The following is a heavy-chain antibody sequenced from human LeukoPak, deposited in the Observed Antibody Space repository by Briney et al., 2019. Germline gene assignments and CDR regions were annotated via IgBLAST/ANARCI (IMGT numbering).Heavy chain of an antibody. CDR3: ARDSSAAPHSY. Sequence: GGSLRLSCAASGFTFSGYLMSWVRQAPGKGPEWVANIKEEGSEKYYVDSVKGRFIISRDNAKNSLYLQMNSLRAEDTAVYYCARDSSAAPHSYWGQGTLVTVFS. V-gene: IGHV3-7*01. J-gene: IGHJ4*02. CDR1: GFTFSGYL. CDR2: IKEEGSEK. D-gene: IGHD2-15*01.